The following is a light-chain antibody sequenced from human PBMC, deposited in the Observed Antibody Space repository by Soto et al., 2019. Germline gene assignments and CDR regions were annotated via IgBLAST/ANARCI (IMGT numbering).Light chain of an antibody. CDR2: RDN. V-gene: IGLV1-44*01. CDR1: SSNIGSNI. CDR3: AAWDDSLNVLV. Sequence: QSVLTQPPSASGTPGQTVTISCSGSSSNIGSNIVNWYQQLPGTAPKLLIYRDNQRPSGVPDRFSGSKSGASASLAISGLQSEDEADYYCAAWDDSLNVLVFGGGTKLTVL. J-gene: IGLJ2*01.